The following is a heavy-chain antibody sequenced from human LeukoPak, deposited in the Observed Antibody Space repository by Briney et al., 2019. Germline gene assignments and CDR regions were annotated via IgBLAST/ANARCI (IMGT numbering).Heavy chain of an antibody. J-gene: IGHJ3*02. CDR1: GFTFSSYG. V-gene: IGHV3-30*18. Sequence: GGSLRLSCAASGFTFSSYGMHWVRQAPGKGLEWVAVISYDGGNKYYADSVKGRFTISRDNSKNTLYLQMNSLRAEDTAVYYCAKVSQLMRAFDIWGQGTMVTVSS. D-gene: IGHD2-2*01. CDR2: ISYDGGNK. CDR3: AKVSQLMRAFDI.